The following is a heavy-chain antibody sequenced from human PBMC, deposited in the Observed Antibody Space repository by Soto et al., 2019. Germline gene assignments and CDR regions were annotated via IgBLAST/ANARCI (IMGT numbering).Heavy chain of an antibody. D-gene: IGHD2-2*01. CDR1: GFTLSNYW. Sequence: EVQLVESGGGLVQPGGSLRLSCAASGFTLSNYWMHWARQAPGKGLVWVSRISSDGSSTNYADSVKGRFTISRDNAKNTLHLQMNSLRAEDTAVYYCARVPYCSSISCYSYFDSWGQGTLVPVSS. CDR2: ISSDGSST. V-gene: IGHV3-74*01. J-gene: IGHJ4*02. CDR3: ARVPYCSSISCYSYFDS.